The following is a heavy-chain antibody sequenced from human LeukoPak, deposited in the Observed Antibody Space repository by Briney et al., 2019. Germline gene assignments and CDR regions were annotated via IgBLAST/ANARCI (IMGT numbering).Heavy chain of an antibody. D-gene: IGHD3-10*01. J-gene: IGHJ6*03. V-gene: IGHV2-70*11. CDR2: IDWDGDK. CDR1: GFLLTTREPC. CDR3: ARMLRGSTSYFYYYMDV. Sequence: SGPPLVKPTQTLTLTCTFSGFLLTTREPCVTWIRQSPGKAPEWLVRIDWDGDKYYRTSLKTRLTVSKDTSKNQVLLTMTNMDPVDTATYYCARMLRGSTSYFYYYMDVWGQGTTVTVSS.